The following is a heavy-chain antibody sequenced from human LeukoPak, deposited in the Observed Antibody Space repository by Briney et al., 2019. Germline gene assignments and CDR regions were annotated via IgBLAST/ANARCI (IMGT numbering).Heavy chain of an antibody. D-gene: IGHD3-10*01. Sequence: SQTLSLTCTVSGGSTRNGDYYWSWIRQHPGKGLEWIGYIYNSGTYYNPSLKSRVTISGETSQSQFSLKLNSVTAADTAVHYCARDASRSPPYYFDYWGQGALVTVSS. CDR1: GGSTRNGDYY. CDR2: IYNSGT. CDR3: ARDASRSPPYYFDY. V-gene: IGHV4-31*03. J-gene: IGHJ4*02.